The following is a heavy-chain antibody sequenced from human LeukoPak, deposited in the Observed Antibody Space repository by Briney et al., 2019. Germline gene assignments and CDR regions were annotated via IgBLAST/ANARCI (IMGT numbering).Heavy chain of an antibody. D-gene: IGHD3-22*01. Sequence: GSLILSCAASGFTFSSYSMNWVRQAAGKGLEWVSSISSSSSYIYYADSVKGRFNISRDNAKNSLYLQMNSLRAEDTAVYYCARAGYYYDSSGLPNAFDIWGQGTMVTVSS. CDR3: ARAGYYYDSSGLPNAFDI. CDR2: ISSSSSYI. V-gene: IGHV3-21*01. J-gene: IGHJ3*02. CDR1: GFTFSSYS.